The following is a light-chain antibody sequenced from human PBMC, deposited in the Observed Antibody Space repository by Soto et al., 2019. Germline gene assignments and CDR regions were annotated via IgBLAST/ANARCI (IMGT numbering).Light chain of an antibody. CDR1: SGDVGGYNY. Sequence: QSALTQPASVSGSPGQSITISCTGTSGDVGGYNYVSWYQQHPGKAPKLMIYDVSNRPSGVSTRFSGSKSGNTASLTISGLQAEDEADYYCSSYTNSRTRAAFGGGTKLTVL. CDR2: DVS. J-gene: IGLJ2*01. CDR3: SSYTNSRTRAA. V-gene: IGLV2-14*01.